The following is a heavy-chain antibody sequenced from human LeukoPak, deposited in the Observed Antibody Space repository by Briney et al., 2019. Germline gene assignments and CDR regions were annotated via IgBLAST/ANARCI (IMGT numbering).Heavy chain of an antibody. Sequence: PGGSLRLSCVASGFTFSSYAMSWVRQTPGKGLEWVSAISGSGGSTYYADSVKGRFTISRDNSKNTLFLQMNSLRAEDTAVYYCAREGGIPGYYYGMDVWGQGTTVTVSS. V-gene: IGHV3-23*01. J-gene: IGHJ6*02. CDR3: AREGGIPGYYYGMDV. CDR1: GFTFSSYA. CDR2: ISGSGGST. D-gene: IGHD1-26*01.